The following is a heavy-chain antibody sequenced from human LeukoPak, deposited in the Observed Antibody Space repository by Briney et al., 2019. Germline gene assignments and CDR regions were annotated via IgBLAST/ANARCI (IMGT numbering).Heavy chain of an antibody. D-gene: IGHD3-10*01. J-gene: IGHJ5*02. V-gene: IGHV3-20*04. CDR3: ARGGSDYPWFDP. Sequence: PGGSLRLSCAASGFTFDDYGMSWVRQAPGKGLEWVSGINWNGGSTGYADSVKGRFTISRDNAKNSLYLQMNSLRAEDTAVYYCARGGSDYPWFDPWGQGTLVTVSS. CDR1: GFTFDDYG. CDR2: INWNGGST.